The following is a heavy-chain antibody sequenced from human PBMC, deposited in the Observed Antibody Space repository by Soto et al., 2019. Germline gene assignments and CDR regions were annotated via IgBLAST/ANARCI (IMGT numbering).Heavy chain of an antibody. CDR3: ARNIYYFDY. J-gene: IGHJ4*02. Sequence: QVQLVQSGAEVKKPGASVKVSCKASGYTFTDYYVHWVRQAPGQGLEWMGWINPNTGVTGYAQNFQGMVTMTRDTSISTANMDLSRLTSDDTAVYYCARNIYYFDYWGQGTLGIVSS. V-gene: IGHV1-2*02. CDR1: GYTFTDYY. CDR2: INPNTGVT. D-gene: IGHD1-1*01.